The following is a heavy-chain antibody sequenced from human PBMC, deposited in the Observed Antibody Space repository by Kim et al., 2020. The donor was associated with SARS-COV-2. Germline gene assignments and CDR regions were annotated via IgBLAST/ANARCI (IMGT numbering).Heavy chain of an antibody. CDR3: TRARAITGLDP. CDR2: K. Sequence: KDYELKFKGRVTVTGDRSITTIYMDLSSLRSDDTAVYYCTRARAITGLDPWGQGTLVTVSS. J-gene: IGHJ5*02. V-gene: IGHV1-2*02.